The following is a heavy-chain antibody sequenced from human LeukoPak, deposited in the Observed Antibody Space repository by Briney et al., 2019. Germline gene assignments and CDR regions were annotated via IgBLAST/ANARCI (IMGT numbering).Heavy chain of an antibody. CDR2: IKQDGSQE. D-gene: IGHD2/OR15-2a*01. CDR1: RFTLSTYW. V-gene: IGHV3-7*03. J-gene: IGHJ4*02. Sequence: GGSLRLSCAASRFTLSTYWMSWVRQAPGKGLEWVAHIKQDGSQEYYVDSVKGRFTISRDSAKNTLYLQMNSLRAEDTAVYYCAKDSRRSDYWGQGTLVTVSS. CDR3: AKDSRRSDY.